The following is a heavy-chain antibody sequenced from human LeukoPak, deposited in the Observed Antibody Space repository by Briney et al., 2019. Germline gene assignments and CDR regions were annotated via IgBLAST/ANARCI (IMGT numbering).Heavy chain of an antibody. CDR2: INSDGSST. V-gene: IGHV3-74*01. D-gene: IGHD3/OR15-3a*01. CDR1: GFSFNSYW. CDR3: ARDRGLFFDC. Sequence: GGSLRLSCAVSGFSFNSYWMHWVRQAPGNGLVWVSRINSDGSSTSYADSVKGRFTISRDNAKSTLYLQMNSLRAEDTAVYYCARDRGLFFDCWGKGTLVTVSS. J-gene: IGHJ4*02.